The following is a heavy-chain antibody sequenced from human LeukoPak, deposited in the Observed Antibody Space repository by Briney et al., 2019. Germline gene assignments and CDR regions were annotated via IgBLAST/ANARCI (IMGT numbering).Heavy chain of an antibody. J-gene: IGHJ3*02. V-gene: IGHV3-48*03. CDR1: GFAFSSYE. CDR3: ARSTYYYDSSGFNYVAFDI. Sequence: GGSLRLSCAASGFAFSSYEMNWVRQAPGKGLEWVSYISSSGSTIYYADSVKGRFTISRDNAKNSLYLQMNSLRAEDTAVYYCARSTYYYDSSGFNYVAFDIWGQGTMVTVSS. D-gene: IGHD3-22*01. CDR2: ISSSGSTI.